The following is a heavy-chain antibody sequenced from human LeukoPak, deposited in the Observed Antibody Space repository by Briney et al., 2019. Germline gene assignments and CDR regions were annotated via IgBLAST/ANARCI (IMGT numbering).Heavy chain of an antibody. Sequence: GGSLRLSCAASGFTFSSHGMSWVRQAPGKGLEWVANIKQDGSEKYYVDSVKGRFTISRDNAKNSLYLQMNSLRAEDTAVYYCARAQRGDSGYDEGYYFDYWGQGTLVTVSS. V-gene: IGHV3-7*01. J-gene: IGHJ4*02. CDR1: GFTFSSHG. D-gene: IGHD5-12*01. CDR3: ARAQRGDSGYDEGYYFDY. CDR2: IKQDGSEK.